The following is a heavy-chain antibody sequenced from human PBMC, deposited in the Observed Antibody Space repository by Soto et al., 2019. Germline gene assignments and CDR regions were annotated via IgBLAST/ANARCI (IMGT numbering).Heavy chain of an antibody. V-gene: IGHV1-46*01. D-gene: IGHD6-13*01. J-gene: IGHJ4*02. CDR3: ARDLAACDH. Sequence: QVQLVQSGAEVKKPGASVKLSCRTSGYTFTHYYIHWVRQAPGQGLEWLAIINPASGSTNYAQDFQGRVTLTMDTSTTTVYMELSGLRAEDTAVFYGARDLAACDHWGQGTLVTVSS. CDR1: GYTFTHYY. CDR2: INPASGST.